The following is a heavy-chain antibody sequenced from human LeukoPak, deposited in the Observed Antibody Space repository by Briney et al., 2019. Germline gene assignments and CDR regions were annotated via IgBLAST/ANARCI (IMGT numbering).Heavy chain of an antibody. V-gene: IGHV4-39*07. D-gene: IGHD6-13*01. CDR3: ARGRHSSSWYESMYNRFDP. Sequence: PSETLSLTCTVSGGSISSSSYYWGWIRQPPGKGLEWIGEINHSGSTNYNPSLKSRVTISVDTSKNQFSLKLSSVTAADTAVYYCARGRHSSSWYESMYNRFDPWGQGTLVTVSS. CDR1: GGSISSSSYY. CDR2: INHSGST. J-gene: IGHJ5*02.